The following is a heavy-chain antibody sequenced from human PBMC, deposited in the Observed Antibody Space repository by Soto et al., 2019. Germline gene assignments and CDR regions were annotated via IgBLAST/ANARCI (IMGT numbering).Heavy chain of an antibody. CDR3: ARGTLTSIDMVDY. D-gene: IGHD2-21*01. CDR2: ISGDGTRT. J-gene: IGHJ4*02. Sequence: GGSLRLSCAASGFTFSTYWMHWVRQGPGKGLVWVSRISGDGTRTNYADSVGGRFTVSRDNAKNTLYLQINSLTAEDTAVYYCARGTLTSIDMVDYWGQGTLVTVS. V-gene: IGHV3-74*01. CDR1: GFTFSTYW.